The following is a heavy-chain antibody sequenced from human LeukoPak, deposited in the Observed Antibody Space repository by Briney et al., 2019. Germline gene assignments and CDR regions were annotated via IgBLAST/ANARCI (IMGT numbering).Heavy chain of an antibody. D-gene: IGHD3-22*01. CDR3: AKHGSVTMIIGGFDY. Sequence: GGSLRLSCAASGFTFSSYAMSWVRQAPGKGLGWVSVISGSGGGTYYADSVKGRFTISRDKSKNTLYLQMNSLRAEDTAVYYCAKHGSVTMIIGGFDYWGQGTLVTASS. J-gene: IGHJ4*02. CDR2: ISGSGGGT. V-gene: IGHV3-23*01. CDR1: GFTFSSYA.